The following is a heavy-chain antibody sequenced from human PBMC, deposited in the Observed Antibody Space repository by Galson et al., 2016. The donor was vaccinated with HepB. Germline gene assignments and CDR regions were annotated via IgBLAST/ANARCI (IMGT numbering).Heavy chain of an antibody. J-gene: IGHJ6*02. CDR1: GFIFSSDW. Sequence: SLRLSCAASGFIFSSDWMHWVRQVPGKGLVWVSRISPDGTTTIYADSVKGRFTISRDNGKNTLYMQMNSLGVEDTALYFCARDLGAYQPYYYGMDVWGQGTTVTVSS. V-gene: IGHV3-74*01. CDR2: ISPDGTTT. CDR3: ARDLGAYQPYYYGMDV.